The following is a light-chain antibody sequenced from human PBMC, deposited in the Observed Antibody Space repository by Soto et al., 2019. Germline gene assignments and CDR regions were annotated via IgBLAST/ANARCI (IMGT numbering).Light chain of an antibody. CDR2: EGN. V-gene: IGLV2-23*01. CDR1: SSDVGSYNL. J-gene: IGLJ3*02. CDR3: CSYAGSSTWV. Sequence: QSALTQPASVSGSPGQSITISCTGTSSDVGSYNLVSWYQQHPGKAPKLMIYEGNKRPSGASNRFSGSKSGNTASLTISGLQAEDEADYYCCSYAGSSTWVFGGGTKVPS.